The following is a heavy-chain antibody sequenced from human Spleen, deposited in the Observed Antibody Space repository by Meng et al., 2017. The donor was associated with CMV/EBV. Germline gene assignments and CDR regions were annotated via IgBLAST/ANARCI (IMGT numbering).Heavy chain of an antibody. CDR2: IRFDGRNE. Sequence: GESLKISCAASGFTFSAYVMHWVRQAPGKGLEWVAFIRFDGRNEYYADSVRDRFTISRDNFKNTLYLRMHSLRSEDTALYYCAKASDYGHGMDVWGRGTAVTVSS. D-gene: IGHD4-17*01. CDR1: GFTFSAYV. J-gene: IGHJ6*02. V-gene: IGHV3-30*02. CDR3: AKASDYGHGMDV.